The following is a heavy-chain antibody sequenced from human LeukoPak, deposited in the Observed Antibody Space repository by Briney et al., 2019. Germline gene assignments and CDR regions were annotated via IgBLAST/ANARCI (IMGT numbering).Heavy chain of an antibody. V-gene: IGHV4-39*07. CDR2: IYYSGST. CDR3: ARDPIRIIMIVVPRWAFDI. J-gene: IGHJ3*02. Sequence: MSSETLSLTCTVSGGSISSSSYYWGWIRQPPGKGLEWIGSIYYSGSTYYNPSLKSRVTISVDTSKNQFSLKLSSVTAADTAVYCCARDPIRIIMIVVPRWAFDIWGQGTMVTVSS. D-gene: IGHD3-22*01. CDR1: GGSISSSSYY.